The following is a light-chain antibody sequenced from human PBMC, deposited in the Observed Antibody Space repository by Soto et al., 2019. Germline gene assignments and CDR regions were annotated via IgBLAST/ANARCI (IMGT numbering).Light chain of an antibody. J-gene: IGKJ5*01. V-gene: IGKV3-15*01. CDR3: QQYNNWPPIT. CDR1: QSVSSK. Sequence: IAMTQSPATLAVSPGERANLSCRASQSVSSKLAWYQQKPGQAPRLLIYGASTRATGIPARFSGSGSGTEFTLTISSLQSEDFAVYYCQQYNNWPPITFGQGRRLEIK. CDR2: GAS.